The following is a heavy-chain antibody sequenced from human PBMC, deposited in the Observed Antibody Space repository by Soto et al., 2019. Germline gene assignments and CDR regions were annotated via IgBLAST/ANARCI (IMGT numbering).Heavy chain of an antibody. CDR2: INHSGST. CDR1: GGSFSGYY. J-gene: IGHJ5*02. V-gene: IGHV4-34*01. Sequence: SETLSLTCAVYGGSFSGYYWSWIRQPPGKGLEWIGEINHSGSTNYNPSLKSRVTISVDTSKNHFSLKLSSVTTADTAVYYCARGNSSSSHWFDPWGQGTLVTVSS. CDR3: ARGNSSSSHWFDP. D-gene: IGHD6-6*01.